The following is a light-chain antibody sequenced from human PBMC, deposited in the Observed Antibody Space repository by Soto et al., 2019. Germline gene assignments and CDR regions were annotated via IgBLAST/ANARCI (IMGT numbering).Light chain of an antibody. CDR2: EVV. CDR3: KSYAGSNTYV. Sequence: QSALTQPPSASRSPGQSVTISCTGTKNDIGVYDFVSWYQHHPGKAPRLIIYEVVQRPSGVPDRFSGSKPGNTASLTVSGLQAADEGDYFCKSYAGSNTYVFGSGTKLTVL. J-gene: IGLJ1*01. V-gene: IGLV2-8*02. CDR1: KNDIGVYDF.